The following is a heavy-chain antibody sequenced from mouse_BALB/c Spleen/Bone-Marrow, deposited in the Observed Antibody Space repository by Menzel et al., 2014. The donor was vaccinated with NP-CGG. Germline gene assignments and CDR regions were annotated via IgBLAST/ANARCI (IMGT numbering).Heavy chain of an antibody. J-gene: IGHJ4*01. V-gene: IGHV3-8*02. D-gene: IGHD4-1*01. Sequence: VQLKESGPSLVKPSQTLSLTCSVTGDSITSSYWNWIRKFPGNKLEYMGYISYSGSTYYNPSLKSRISITRDTSKNQYYLQLNSVTTEDTATYYCATGNAMDYWGQGTSVTVSS. CDR1: GDSITSSY. CDR2: ISYSGST. CDR3: ATGNAMDY.